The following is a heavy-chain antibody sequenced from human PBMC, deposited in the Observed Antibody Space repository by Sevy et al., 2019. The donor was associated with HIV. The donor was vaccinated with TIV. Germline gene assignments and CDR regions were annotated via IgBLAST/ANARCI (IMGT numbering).Heavy chain of an antibody. V-gene: IGHV1-2*02. D-gene: IGHD5-18*01. CDR1: GHTFTDYF. CDR2: INPDSGDT. Sequence: ASVKVSCKASGHTFTDYFMHWVRQAPGQGLEWMGWINPDSGDTKYAQKFHGRVTLTRDTSISTAYMELSRLKSDDTAAYYCASPGGYRYGSLLDYWGQGTLVTVSS. CDR3: ASPGGYRYGSLLDY. J-gene: IGHJ4*02.